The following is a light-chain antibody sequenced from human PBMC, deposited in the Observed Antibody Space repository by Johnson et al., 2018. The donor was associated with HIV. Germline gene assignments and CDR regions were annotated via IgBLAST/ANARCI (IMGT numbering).Light chain of an antibody. CDR2: ENN. Sequence: QSVLTQPPSVSAAPGQKVTISCSGSSSNIGNNDVSWYQQLPGTAPKLLIYENNKRPSGIPDRFSGSKSGTSATLGITGLQTGDEADYYCGTWDSSLSAGGVFGTGTKVTVL. V-gene: IGLV1-51*02. J-gene: IGLJ1*01. CDR3: GTWDSSLSAGGV. CDR1: SSNIGNND.